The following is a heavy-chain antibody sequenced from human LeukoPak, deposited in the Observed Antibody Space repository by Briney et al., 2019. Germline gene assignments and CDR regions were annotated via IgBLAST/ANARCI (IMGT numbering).Heavy chain of an antibody. CDR1: GGTFISYA. D-gene: IGHD2-21*01. CDR3: ARGGSIVVASEAKYYYYMDV. CDR2: INPSGGST. V-gene: IGHV1-46*01. Sequence: ASVKVSCKASGGTFISYAINWVRQAPGQGLEWMGIINPSGGSTSYAQKFEGRVTMTRDMSTSTVYMELSSLRSEDTAVYYCARGGSIVVASEAKYYYYMDVWGKGTTVTVSS. J-gene: IGHJ6*03.